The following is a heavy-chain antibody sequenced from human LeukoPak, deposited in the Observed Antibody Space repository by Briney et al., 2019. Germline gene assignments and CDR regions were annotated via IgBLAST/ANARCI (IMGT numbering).Heavy chain of an antibody. J-gene: IGHJ4*02. D-gene: IGHD3-10*01. CDR2: INPYSGDA. V-gene: IGHV1-2*02. Sequence: GASVKVSCKASGYTFTYSYMHWVRQAPGQGLEWIGWINPYSGDANFAQNFQGRVTMTRDTSISTAYMELSRLRSDDTAVYYCARGYGSGSYYSDFDYWGQGTLVTVSS. CDR1: GYTFTYSY. CDR3: ARGYGSGSYYSDFDY.